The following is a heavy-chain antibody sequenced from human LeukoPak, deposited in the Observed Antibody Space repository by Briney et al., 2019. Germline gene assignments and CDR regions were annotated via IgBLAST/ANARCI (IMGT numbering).Heavy chain of an antibody. CDR1: GGSISSYY. Sequence: SETLSLTCAVYGGSISSYYWSWIRQPPGKGLEWIGYIYYSGSTNYNPSLKSRVTISVDTSKNQFSLKLSSVTAADTAVYYCARGSSSWYYYYYMDVWGKGTTVTVSS. CDR2: IYYSGST. J-gene: IGHJ6*03. V-gene: IGHV4-59*01. CDR3: ARGSSSWYYYYYMDV. D-gene: IGHD6-13*01.